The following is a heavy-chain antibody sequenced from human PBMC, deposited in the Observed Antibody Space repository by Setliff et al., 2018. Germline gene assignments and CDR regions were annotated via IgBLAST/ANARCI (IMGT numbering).Heavy chain of an antibody. Sequence: GASVKVSCKASGGTFSSYAISWVRQAPGQGLEWMGRIIPIFGTANYAQKFQGRVTITADKSTSTAHMELSSLRSEDTAVYYCAGEKGPAAHWNWFDPWGQGTLVTVSS. CDR1: GGTFSSYA. CDR2: IIPIFGTA. J-gene: IGHJ5*02. V-gene: IGHV1-69*06. CDR3: AGEKGPAAHWNWFDP. D-gene: IGHD2-2*01.